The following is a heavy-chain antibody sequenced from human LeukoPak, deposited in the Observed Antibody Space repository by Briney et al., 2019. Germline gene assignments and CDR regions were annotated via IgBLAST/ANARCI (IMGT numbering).Heavy chain of an antibody. V-gene: IGHV1-2*02. J-gene: IGHJ4*02. D-gene: IGHD6-19*01. CDR2: INPNSGGT. Sequence: ASVKVSCKASVYTFTVYYMHWVRQAPGQGLEWMGWINPNSGGTNYAQKFQGRVTMTRDTSISTAYMELSRLRSDDTAVYYCARDVAVADTQTDYWGQGTLVTVSS. CDR1: VYTFTVYY. CDR3: ARDVAVADTQTDY.